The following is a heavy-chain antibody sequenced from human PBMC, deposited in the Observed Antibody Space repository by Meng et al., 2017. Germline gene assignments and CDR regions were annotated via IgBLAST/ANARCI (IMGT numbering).Heavy chain of an antibody. Sequence: GESLKTSCAAPGFTFSSYWMSRVRQAPGKGLEWVANIKQDGCEKYYVDPVKGRFTNSRDNAKNSLYLQMNSLRAEDTAVYYCARDSGAAFDSSGLYYFDYWGQGTLVTVSS. V-gene: IGHV3-7*01. CDR3: ARDSGAAFDSSGLYYFDY. J-gene: IGHJ4*02. D-gene: IGHD3-22*01. CDR2: IKQDGCEK. CDR1: GFTFSSYW.